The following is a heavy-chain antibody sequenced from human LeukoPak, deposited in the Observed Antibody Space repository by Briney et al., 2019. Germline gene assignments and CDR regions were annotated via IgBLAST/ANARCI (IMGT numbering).Heavy chain of an antibody. CDR3: AREGITAGVNLDY. CDR2: LNSDESNT. D-gene: IGHD1-14*01. V-gene: IGHV3-74*01. J-gene: IGHJ4*02. CDR1: GFTFSGYW. Sequence: PGGSLRLSCAASGFTFSGYWIHWVRKAPGKGLVWVSRLNSDESNTRYADSVRGRFTISRDNARNTLYLQMNSLRAEDTAVYYCAREGITAGVNLDYWGQGTLVTVSS.